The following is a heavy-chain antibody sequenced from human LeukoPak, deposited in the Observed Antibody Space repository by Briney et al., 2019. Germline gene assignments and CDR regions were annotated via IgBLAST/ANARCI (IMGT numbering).Heavy chain of an antibody. CDR2: ISGDGGTT. D-gene: IGHD4-17*01. V-gene: IGHV3-43*02. Sequence: GGSLRLSCAASGFTFSSYAMHWVRQAPGRGLEWVSLISGDGGTTYYADSVKGRFTISRDNSKNSLYLQMNSLRTEDTALYYCAKLDYGDYGPFDYWGQGTLVTVSS. J-gene: IGHJ4*02. CDR3: AKLDYGDYGPFDY. CDR1: GFTFSSYA.